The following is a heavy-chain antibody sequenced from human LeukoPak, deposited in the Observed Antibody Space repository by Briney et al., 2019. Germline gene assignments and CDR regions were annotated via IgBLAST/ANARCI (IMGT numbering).Heavy chain of an antibody. Sequence: ASVKVSCKASGGTFSSYAISWVRQAPGQGLEWMGRIIPILGTANYAQRFQGRVTITADESTSTAYVELSSLRSEDTAVYYCARDSRPAPYDSSGYCFDYWGQGTLVTVSS. CDR2: IIPILGTA. CDR3: ARDSRPAPYDSSGYCFDY. CDR1: GGTFSSYA. J-gene: IGHJ4*02. V-gene: IGHV1-69*11. D-gene: IGHD3-22*01.